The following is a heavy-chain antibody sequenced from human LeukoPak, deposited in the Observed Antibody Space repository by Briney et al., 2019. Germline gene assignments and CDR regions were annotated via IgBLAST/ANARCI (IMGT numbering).Heavy chain of an antibody. CDR3: AREKWLVPFDY. J-gene: IGHJ4*02. CDR2: INHSGST. D-gene: IGHD6-19*01. V-gene: IGHV4-34*01. CDR1: GGSFSGYY. Sequence: SETLSLTCAVYGGSFSGYYWSWIRQPPGKGLEWIGEINHSGSTNYNPSLKSRVTISVDTSKNQFSLELSSVTAADTAAYYCAREKWLVPFDYWGQGTLVTVSS.